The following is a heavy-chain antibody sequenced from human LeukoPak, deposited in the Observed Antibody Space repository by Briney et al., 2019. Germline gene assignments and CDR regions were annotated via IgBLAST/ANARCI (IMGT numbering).Heavy chain of an antibody. CDR1: GFTFSRHA. V-gene: IGHV3-30*04. Sequence: PGTSLRLSCAGSGFTFSRHALHWVRQAPGKGLDWVAVISYGGSNKYYADSVKGRFTISRDNSKNTLWLQMNSLRSEDTAVYYCARDMAPGGGPGDYYGMDVWGQGTTVTVSS. CDR3: ARDMAPGGGPGDYYGMDV. CDR2: ISYGGSNK. J-gene: IGHJ6*02. D-gene: IGHD7-27*01.